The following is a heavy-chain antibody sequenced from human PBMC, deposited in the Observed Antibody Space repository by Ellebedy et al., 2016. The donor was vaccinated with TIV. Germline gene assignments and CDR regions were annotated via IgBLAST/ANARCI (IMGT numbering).Heavy chain of an antibody. V-gene: IGHV3-23*01. J-gene: IGHJ5*02. CDR1: GFTFDTYA. D-gene: IGHD2-2*01. CDR2: ISAGGTTT. CDR3: AKDPSFGTSSSWFDT. Sequence: GESLKISCAASGFTFDTYAMSWVRQTPGKGLEWVSYISAGGTTTYYADSVKGRFIISRDNSKNTLFLQMNNLGAEDTATYFCAKDPSFGTSSSWFDTWGQGTLVTVSS.